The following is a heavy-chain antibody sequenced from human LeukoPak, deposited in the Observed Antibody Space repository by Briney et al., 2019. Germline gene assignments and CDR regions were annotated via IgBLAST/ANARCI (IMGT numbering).Heavy chain of an antibody. CDR1: GFTFDDYA. D-gene: IGHD2-15*01. CDR3: ARVGYCSGGSCVPA. Sequence: GGSLRLSCAASGFTFDDYAMHWVRQAPGKGLEWVSGISWNSGSIGYADSVKGRFTISRDNAKNSLYLQMNSLRAEDTAVYYCARVGYCSGGSCVPAWGQGTLVTVSS. CDR2: ISWNSGSI. V-gene: IGHV3-9*01. J-gene: IGHJ5*02.